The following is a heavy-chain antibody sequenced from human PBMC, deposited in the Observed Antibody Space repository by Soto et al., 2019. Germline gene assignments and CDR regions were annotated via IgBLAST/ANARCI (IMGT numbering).Heavy chain of an antibody. J-gene: IGHJ5*02. CDR3: ATRITVFGLLIPPFDP. CDR1: GGSVNGYY. V-gene: IGHV4-34*01. CDR2: INHTGGT. Sequence: TSETLSLTCAVYGGSVNGYYWNWIRQPPGKGLEWIGEINHTGGTHYNPSLKSRVTMSVDTSKDQFSLRLSSVTAADTAIYYCATRITVFGLLIPPFDPWGQGTQVTVSS. D-gene: IGHD3-3*01.